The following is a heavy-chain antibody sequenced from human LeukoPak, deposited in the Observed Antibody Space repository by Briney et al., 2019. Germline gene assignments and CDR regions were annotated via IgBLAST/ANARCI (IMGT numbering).Heavy chain of an antibody. D-gene: IGHD2-15*01. CDR3: AREDGYCSGGNCYSYFDS. V-gene: IGHV3-7*01. Sequence: PGGSLRLSCAASGFTFNHFWMSWVRQAPGKGLEWVAYIKKTGSETYYVDSVKGRFTITRDNTRSSLFLQMYSLRAEDTAVYFCAREDGYCSGGNCYSYFDSWGQGTLVTVSS. CDR2: IKKTGSET. CDR1: GFTFNHFW. J-gene: IGHJ4*02.